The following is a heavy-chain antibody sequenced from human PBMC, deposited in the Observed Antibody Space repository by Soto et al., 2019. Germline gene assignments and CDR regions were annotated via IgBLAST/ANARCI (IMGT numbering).Heavy chain of an antibody. CDR2: ISYSGST. CDR3: ARDASGFDI. V-gene: IGHV4-59*01. CDR1: GGSISSYY. J-gene: IGHJ3*02. Sequence: QVQLQESGPGLVKPSETLSLTCTVSGGSISSYYWSWIRQPPGKGLEWIGYISYSGSTNYNPSLNSRVTISVDTSKNQFSLKLSSVTAADTAVYYCARDASGFDIWGQGTMVTVSS. D-gene: IGHD3-10*01.